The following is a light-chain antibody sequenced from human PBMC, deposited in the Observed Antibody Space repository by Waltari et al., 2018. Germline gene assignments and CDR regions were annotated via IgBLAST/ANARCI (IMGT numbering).Light chain of an antibody. Sequence: QSALTQPRSVSGSPAQSVTISCSGTSRYIGGYHYVPWYQQYPGKAPKLIIYDVNKRPPGVPDRFSGSKSGNTASLTISGLQTEDEADYYCSSYTTSGGLLFGGGTKLT. CDR3: SSYTTSGGLL. J-gene: IGLJ2*01. CDR1: SRYIGGYHY. CDR2: DVN. V-gene: IGLV2-11*01.